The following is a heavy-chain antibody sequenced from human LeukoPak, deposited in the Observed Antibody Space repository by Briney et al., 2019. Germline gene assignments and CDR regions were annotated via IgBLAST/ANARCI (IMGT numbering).Heavy chain of an antibody. CDR2: VYSGVTT. V-gene: IGHV3-53*01. CDR3: ARSQIGSAAWGYFDY. CDR1: GFTFSAYA. Sequence: PGGSLRLSCEASGFTFSAYAMTWVRQAPGKGLEWVSVVYSGVTTDYADSVKGRFTIFRDNSKNTLYLQMNGLRADDTAVYYCARSQIGSAAWGYFDYWGQGTLVTVSS. D-gene: IGHD2-2*01. J-gene: IGHJ4*02.